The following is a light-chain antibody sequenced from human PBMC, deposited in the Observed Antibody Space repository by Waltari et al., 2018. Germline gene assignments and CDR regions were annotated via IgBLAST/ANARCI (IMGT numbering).Light chain of an antibody. CDR2: DVN. V-gene: IGLV2-23*02. CDR1: SSHVGGYNF. Sequence: QSAMIQPASVSGSPGQSSTIPCPGTSSHVGGYNFVSWYQQHPSRAPKPMIYDVNKRPSGVSHRFSGSKSGDTASLTISGLLTEDEADYYCSSYAGSSIPVVFGGGTKLTVL. CDR3: SSYAGSSIPVV. J-gene: IGLJ2*01.